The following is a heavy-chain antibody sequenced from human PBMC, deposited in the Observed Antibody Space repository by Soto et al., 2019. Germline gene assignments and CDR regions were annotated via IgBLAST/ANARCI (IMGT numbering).Heavy chain of an antibody. CDR2: MNPNSGNT. V-gene: IGHV1-8*01. CDR3: ARVLWFGELLYLDYYYYMDV. CDR1: GYTFTSYD. Sequence: ASVKVSCKASGYTFTSYDINWVRQATGQGLEWMGWMNPNSGNTGYAQKFQGRVTMTRNTSISTAYMELSSLRSEDTAVYYCARVLWFGELLYLDYYYYMDVWGKGTTVTVSS. D-gene: IGHD3-10*01. J-gene: IGHJ6*03.